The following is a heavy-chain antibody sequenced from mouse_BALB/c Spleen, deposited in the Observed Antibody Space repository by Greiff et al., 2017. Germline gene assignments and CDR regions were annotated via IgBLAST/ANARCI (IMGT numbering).Heavy chain of an antibody. CDR1: GYTFTSYT. Sequence: VQLQQSGAELARPGASVKMSCKASGYTFTSYTMHWVKQRPGQGLEWIGYINPSCGYTNYNQKFKDKATLTADKSSSTAYMQLSSLTSEDSAVYYCARGGYGNSLDYWGQGTSVTVSS. J-gene: IGHJ4*01. V-gene: IGHV1-4*01. CDR2: INPSCGYT. D-gene: IGHD2-1*01. CDR3: ARGGYGNSLDY.